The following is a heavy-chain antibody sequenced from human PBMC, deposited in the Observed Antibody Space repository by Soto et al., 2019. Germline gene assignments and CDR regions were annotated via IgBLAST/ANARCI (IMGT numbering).Heavy chain of an antibody. CDR1: VASIGGSTYS. V-gene: IGHV4-39*01. D-gene: IGHD3-10*01. Sequence: QLQLQESGPGLVKPSETLSLTCTFSVASIGGSTYSWGWFRQPPGKGLEWIGSIYYSGNTYYNPSLKSRVTISVDTSNNQFSLKLTFVTAADTAVYYCARLSDYGSGSSGMAVWGQGTTVTVSS. CDR2: IYYSGNT. CDR3: ARLSDYGSGSSGMAV. J-gene: IGHJ6*02.